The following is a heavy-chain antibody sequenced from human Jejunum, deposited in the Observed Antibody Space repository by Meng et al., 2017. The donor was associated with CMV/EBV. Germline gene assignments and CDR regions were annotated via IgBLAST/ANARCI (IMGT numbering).Heavy chain of an antibody. Sequence: FGDYGRTWVRQAPGKGLEWVSGISWSGGSSDYEDSVRGRFTISRDNAKNSLYLQMNGLRAEDTALYYCAGNYRGSRSYGTHGMDVWGQGTTVTVSS. V-gene: IGHV3-20*03. CDR2: ISWSGGSS. D-gene: IGHD3-10*01. CDR1: FGDYG. CDR3: AGNYRGSRSYGTHGMDV. J-gene: IGHJ6*02.